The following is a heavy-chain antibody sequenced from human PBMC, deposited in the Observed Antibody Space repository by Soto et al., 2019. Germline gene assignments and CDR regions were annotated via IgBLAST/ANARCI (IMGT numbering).Heavy chain of an antibody. CDR2: IFYSGST. J-gene: IGHJ5*02. V-gene: IGHV4-31*03. Sequence: QVQLQESGPGLVKPSQTLSLTCTVSGGFISSGGYYGSWIRQHPGKGLEWIGYIFYSGSTYYNPPLKTRVTISVDTPKNQFSLKLSSVTAADTAVYYCSRSVFPWGQGTLVTVSS. CDR3: SRSVFP. CDR1: GGFISSGGYY.